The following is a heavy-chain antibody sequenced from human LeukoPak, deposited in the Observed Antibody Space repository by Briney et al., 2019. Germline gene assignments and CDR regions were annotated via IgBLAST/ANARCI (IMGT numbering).Heavy chain of an antibody. CDR2: IYYSGST. CDR1: GFTFSSYG. J-gene: IGHJ5*02. D-gene: IGHD3-22*01. V-gene: IGHV4-39*01. CDR3: ARHARYYYDSSGYYPNWFDP. Sequence: GSLRLSCAASGFTFSSYGMNWVRQAPGKGLEWIGSIYYSGSTYYNPSLKSRVTISVDTSKNQFSLKLSSVTAADTAVYYCARHARYYYDSSGYYPNWFDPWGQGTLVTVSS.